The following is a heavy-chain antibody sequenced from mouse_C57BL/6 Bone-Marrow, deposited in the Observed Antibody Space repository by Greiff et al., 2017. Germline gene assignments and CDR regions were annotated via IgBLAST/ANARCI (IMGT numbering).Heavy chain of an antibody. Sequence: QVQLKESGTELVKPGASVKLSCKASGYTFTSYWMHWVKQRPGQGLEWIGNINPSNGGTNYNEKFKGKATLTVDNSSSTAYMQLSSLTSEDSAVYYCGRKSSSNAVCGFDYWGQGTTLTVAS. CDR3: GRKSSSNAVCGFDY. V-gene: IGHV1-53*01. CDR2: INPSNGGT. J-gene: IGHJ2*01. CDR1: GYTFTSYW. D-gene: IGHD1-1*01.